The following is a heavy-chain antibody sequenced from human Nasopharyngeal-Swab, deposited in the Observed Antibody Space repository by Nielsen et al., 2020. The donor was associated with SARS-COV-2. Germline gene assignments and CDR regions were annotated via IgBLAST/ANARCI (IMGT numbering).Heavy chain of an antibody. CDR2: INSVETYT. J-gene: IGHJ4*02. V-gene: IGHV3-74*01. CDR1: GFIFSNYS. CDR3: AREKVGAAAEGFDY. Sequence: GESLKISCAASGFIFSNYSMIWVRQPPGKGLVWVSRINSVETYTDYADSVKGRFTISRDNAKSTLFLQMSNLRADDTAVYYCAREKVGAAAEGFDYWGRGTLVTVSS. D-gene: IGHD6-13*01.